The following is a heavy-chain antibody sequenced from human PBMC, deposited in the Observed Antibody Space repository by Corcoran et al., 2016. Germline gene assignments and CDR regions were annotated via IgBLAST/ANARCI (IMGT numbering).Heavy chain of an antibody. CDR3: ARDVAYYFDSSGYYLDY. Sequence: QLQLQESGPGLVKPSETLSLTCTVSGGSISSSSYYWGWIRQPPGKGLEWIGSIYYSGNTYYNPSLKSRVTMSVDTSKNQFSLKLSSVTAADTAVYYCARDVAYYFDSSGYYLDYWGQGTLVTVSS. J-gene: IGHJ4*02. CDR2: IYYSGNT. CDR1: GGSISSSSYY. D-gene: IGHD3-22*01. V-gene: IGHV4-39*07.